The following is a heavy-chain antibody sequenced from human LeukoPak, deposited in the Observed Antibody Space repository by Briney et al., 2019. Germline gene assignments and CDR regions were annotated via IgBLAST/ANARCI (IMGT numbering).Heavy chain of an antibody. V-gene: IGHV4-59*08. CDR2: IYYSGST. CDR3: ARLRGYSSSWYGNTWFDP. CDR1: GGFISSYY. Sequence: SETLSLTCSVSGGFISSYYWSWIRQPPGKGLEWIGYIYYSGSTNYNPSLKSRVTISVDTSKNQFSLKLSSVTAADTAVYYCARLRGYSSSWYGNTWFDPWGQGTLVTVSS. D-gene: IGHD6-13*01. J-gene: IGHJ5*02.